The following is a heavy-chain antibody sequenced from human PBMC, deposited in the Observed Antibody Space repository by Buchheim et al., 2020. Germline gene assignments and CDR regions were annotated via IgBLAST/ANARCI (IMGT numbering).Heavy chain of an antibody. V-gene: IGHV3-30*18. CDR1: GFTFSSYG. J-gene: IGHJ4*02. Sequence: QVQLVESGGGVVQPGRSLRLSCAASGFTFSSYGMHWVRQAPGKGLEWVAVISYDGSNKYYADSVKGRFTXSRDNSTNTLYLQMNSLRAEDTAVYYCAKDGGDSQWFDYWGQGTL. CDR2: ISYDGSNK. D-gene: IGHD2-21*02. CDR3: AKDGGDSQWFDY.